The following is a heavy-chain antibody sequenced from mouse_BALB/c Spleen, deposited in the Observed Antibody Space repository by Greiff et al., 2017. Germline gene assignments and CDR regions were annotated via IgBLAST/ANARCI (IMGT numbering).Heavy chain of an antibody. J-gene: IGHJ3*01. CDR3: ASYYDYGDAY. D-gene: IGHD2-4*01. CDR1: GFNIKDTY. CDR2: IDPANGNT. Sequence: VQLKESGAELVKPGASVKLSCTASGFNIKDTYMHWVKQRPEQGLEWIGRIDPANGNTKYDPKFQGKATITADTSSNTAYLQLSSLTSEDTAVYYCASYYDYGDAYWGQGTLVTVSA. V-gene: IGHV14-3*02.